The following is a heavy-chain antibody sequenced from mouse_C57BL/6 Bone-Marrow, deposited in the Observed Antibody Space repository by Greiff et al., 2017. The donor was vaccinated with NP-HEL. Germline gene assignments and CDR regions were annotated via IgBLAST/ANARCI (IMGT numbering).Heavy chain of an antibody. Sequence: EVQRVESGGDLVKPGGSLKLSCAASGFTFSSYGMSWVRQTPHKRLVWVATISSGGSYTYYPDSVKGRFTISRDNAKNTLYLQMSSLKSEDTAMYYCATVRGFAYWGQGTLVTVSA. CDR1: GFTFSSYG. J-gene: IGHJ3*01. V-gene: IGHV5-6*01. CDR3: ATVRGFAY. CDR2: ISSGGSYT.